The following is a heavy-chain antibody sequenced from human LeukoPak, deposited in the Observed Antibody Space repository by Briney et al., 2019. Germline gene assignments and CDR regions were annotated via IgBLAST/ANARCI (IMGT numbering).Heavy chain of an antibody. D-gene: IGHD3-9*01. CDR3: AKGVLRYFDY. J-gene: IGHJ4*02. Sequence: PGGSLRLSCAASGFTFSSCAMTWVRQAPGKGLEWVSVISGSGGSTYYADSVKGRFTISRDNSKNTLFLQMNSLGAEDTAVYYCAKGVLRYFDYWGQGTLVAASS. V-gene: IGHV3-23*01. CDR2: ISGSGGST. CDR1: GFTFSSCA.